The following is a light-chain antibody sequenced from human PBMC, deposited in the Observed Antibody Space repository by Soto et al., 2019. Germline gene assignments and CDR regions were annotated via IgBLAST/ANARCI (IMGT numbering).Light chain of an antibody. J-gene: IGKJ1*01. CDR3: QHYNHWPPWT. Sequence: EIVMTQSPATVSVSPGEGATLSCRASQSVSSNLAWYQQKPGQAPRLLIYGASTRATGIPARFSGSGSGTEFTLTISSLQSEDFAVYYCQHYNHWPPWTFGQGTRVEIK. V-gene: IGKV3D-15*01. CDR2: GAS. CDR1: QSVSSN.